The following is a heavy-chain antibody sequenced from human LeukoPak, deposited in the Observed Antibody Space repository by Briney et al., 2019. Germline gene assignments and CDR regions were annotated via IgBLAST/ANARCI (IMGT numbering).Heavy chain of an antibody. CDR1: GYTFTDYF. J-gene: IGHJ4*02. CDR2: INPTSGGT. D-gene: IGHD3-3*01. CDR3: ARLAVFPL. V-gene: IGHV1-2*02. Sequence: ASVTVSCKASGYTFTDYFIYWMRQAPGQGLEWMGWINPTSGGTKYAQDFQGRVTVTRDTTISTAYMELSGLRSDDTAVYYCARLAVFPLWGQGTLVTVSS.